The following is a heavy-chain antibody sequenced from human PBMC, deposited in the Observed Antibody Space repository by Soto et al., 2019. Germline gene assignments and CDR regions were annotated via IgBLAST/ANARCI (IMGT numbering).Heavy chain of an antibody. J-gene: IGHJ4*02. D-gene: IGHD5-12*01. V-gene: IGHV4-59*08. CDR2: IYYSGST. CDR3: ARGYSGYDS. Sequence: TSETLSLTCTVSGGSLSNYYWSWVRQPPGKGLEWIGYIYYSGSTNYNPSLKSRVTISLDTSKNQFSLKLSSVTAADTAVYYCARGYSGYDSWGQGTLVTVSS. CDR1: GGSLSNYY.